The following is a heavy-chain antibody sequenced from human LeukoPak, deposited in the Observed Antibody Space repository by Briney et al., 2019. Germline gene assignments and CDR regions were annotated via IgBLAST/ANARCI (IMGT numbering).Heavy chain of an antibody. CDR2: INHSGST. D-gene: IGHD2-15*01. J-gene: IGHJ5*02. Sequence: SETLSLTCADSGGSFTGYYGSGIRQPPGKGLEWIGEINHSGSTNYNPSLKSRVTISVDTSKNQFSLKLSSVTAADTAVYYCASRVVVAASPNNWFDPWRQATLVTVSS. CDR1: GGSFTGYY. V-gene: IGHV4-34*01. CDR3: ASRVVVAASPNNWFDP.